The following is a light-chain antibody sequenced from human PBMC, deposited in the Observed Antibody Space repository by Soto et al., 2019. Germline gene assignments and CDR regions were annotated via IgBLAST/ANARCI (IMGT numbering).Light chain of an antibody. CDR3: ASYTITSTRV. CDR1: NDDVGAYNY. V-gene: IGLV2-14*01. Sequence: QSALTQPASVSGSPGQSITISCNGSNDDVGAYNYVSWYQQHPGKAPRLIIYEVNNQPSGVSHRFSGSKSGNTASLTISGLQADDEADYYCASYTITSTRVFGGGTKLTVL. CDR2: EVN. J-gene: IGLJ3*02.